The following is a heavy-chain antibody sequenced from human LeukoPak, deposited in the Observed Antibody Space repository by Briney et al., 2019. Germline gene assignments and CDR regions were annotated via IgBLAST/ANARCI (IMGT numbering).Heavy chain of an antibody. CDR2: IYFSGSA. V-gene: IGHV4-39*01. Sequence: SETLSLTCTVSGGSISSTSYYWGCLRQPPGKGLEWSGSIYFSGSAYYNASLKSRVTISVDTSKNQSSLKLSSVTAADTAVYYCARQRMVYGHTPTGWFDPWGQGTLVTVSS. J-gene: IGHJ5*02. CDR3: ARQRMVYGHTPTGWFDP. D-gene: IGHD4-17*01. CDR1: GGSISSTSYY.